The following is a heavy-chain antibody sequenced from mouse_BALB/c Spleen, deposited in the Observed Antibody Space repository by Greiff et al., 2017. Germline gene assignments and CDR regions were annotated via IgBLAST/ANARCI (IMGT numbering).Heavy chain of an antibody. CDR2: ISYSGST. Sequence: EVKLQESGPGLVKPSQSLSLTCTVTGYSITSDYAWNWIRQFPGNKLEWMGYISYSGSTSYNPSLKSRISITRDTSKNQFFLQLNSVTTEDTATYYCAREDFSYYAMDYWGQGTSVTVSS. J-gene: IGHJ4*01. CDR1: GYSITSDYA. CDR3: AREDFSYYAMDY. V-gene: IGHV3-2*02.